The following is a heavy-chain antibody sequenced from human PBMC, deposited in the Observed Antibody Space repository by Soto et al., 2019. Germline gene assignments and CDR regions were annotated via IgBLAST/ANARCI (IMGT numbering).Heavy chain of an antibody. Sequence: PSETLSLTCTVSGGSISSGDYYWSWIRQPPGKGLEWIGYIYYSGSTYYNPSLKSRVTISVDTSKNQFSLKLSSVTAADTAVYYCARDSQLEGMDFWGQGTTVTVSS. V-gene: IGHV4-30-4*01. D-gene: IGHD6-6*01. CDR3: ARDSQLEGMDF. J-gene: IGHJ6*02. CDR1: GGSISSGDYY. CDR2: IYYSGST.